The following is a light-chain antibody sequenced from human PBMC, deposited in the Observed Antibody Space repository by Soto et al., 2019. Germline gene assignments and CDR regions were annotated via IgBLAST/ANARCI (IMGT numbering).Light chain of an antibody. J-gene: IGKJ1*01. CDR1: QSVSSK. CDR2: AAS. Sequence: EIVMTQSPATLSVSPGERATLSCWASQSVSSKLAWYQHKPGQAPRLLIYAASTRATGVPARFSGSGSGTDFTLTIDSLQPEEFGVYYCQQYNNWPWTFGQGTKVEIK. CDR3: QQYNNWPWT. V-gene: IGKV3-15*01.